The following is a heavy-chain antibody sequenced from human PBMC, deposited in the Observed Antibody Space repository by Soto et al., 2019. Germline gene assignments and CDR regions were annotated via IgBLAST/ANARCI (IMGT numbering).Heavy chain of an antibody. D-gene: IGHD4-17*01. CDR3: ARWGLGDYTYYYYYGMDV. J-gene: IGHJ6*02. V-gene: IGHV5-51*01. Sequence: PGESLKISCKGSGYSFTSYWIGWVRQMPGKGLEWMGIIYPGDSDTRYSPSFQDQVTISADKSISTAYLQWSSLKASDTAMYYCARWGLGDYTYYYYYGMDVWGQGTTVTVSS. CDR2: IYPGDSDT. CDR1: GYSFTSYW.